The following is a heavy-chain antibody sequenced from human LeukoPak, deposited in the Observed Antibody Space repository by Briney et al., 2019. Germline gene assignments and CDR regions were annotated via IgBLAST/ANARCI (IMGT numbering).Heavy chain of an antibody. CDR2: IKQDGSEK. CDR1: GFTFSDYW. J-gene: IGHJ4*02. V-gene: IGHV3-7*01. CDR3: VRRLVVAGVGDY. Sequence: PGGSLRLSCAASGFTFSDYWMSWARQAPGKGLEWVASIKQDGSEKNYVDSVKGRFTVSRDNAKNSLFLQINSLRAEDTAVYYCVRRLVVAGVGDYWGQGTLVTVSS. D-gene: IGHD2-15*01.